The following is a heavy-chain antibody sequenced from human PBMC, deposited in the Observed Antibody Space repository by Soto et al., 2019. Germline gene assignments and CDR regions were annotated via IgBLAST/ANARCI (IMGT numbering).Heavy chain of an antibody. D-gene: IGHD3-3*01. Sequence: PSETLSLTCTISGGTISSYYWSWNRQTPGKGLEWIGYVYFSGSTNYNPSLKSRVLISIDTSRNQFSLRLTSVTAADTAVYYCARVRDWFDPWGQGTLVTVSS. CDR2: VYFSGST. J-gene: IGHJ5*02. V-gene: IGHV4-59*12. CDR1: GGTISSYY. CDR3: ARVRDWFDP.